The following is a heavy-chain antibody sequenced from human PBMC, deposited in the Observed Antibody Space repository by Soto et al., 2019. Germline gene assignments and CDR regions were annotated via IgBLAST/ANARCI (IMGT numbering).Heavy chain of an antibody. V-gene: IGHV3-33*01. J-gene: IGHJ4*02. CDR2: IWYDGSNK. CDR1: GFTFSSYG. D-gene: IGHD3-16*01. CDR3: AREKNRYYDYVWGSYVRSPFDY. Sequence: QVQLVESGGGVVQPGRSLRLSCAASGFTFSSYGMHWVRQAPGKGLEWVAVIWYDGSNKYYADSVKGRFTISRDNSKNTLYLQMNSLRAEDTAVYYCAREKNRYYDYVWGSYVRSPFDYWGQGTLVTVSS.